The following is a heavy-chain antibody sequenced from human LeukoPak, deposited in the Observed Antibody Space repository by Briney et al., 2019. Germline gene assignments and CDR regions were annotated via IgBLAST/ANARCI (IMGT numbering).Heavy chain of an antibody. CDR1: GGTFSSYA. D-gene: IGHD3-3*01. CDR3: ARSITIFGVVYYMDV. Sequence: SVKVSCKASGGTFSSYAISWVRQAPGQGLEWMGRIIPIFGTANYAQKFQGRVTITTDESTSTAYMELSSLRSEDTAVYYCARSITIFGVVYYMDVWGKGTTVTVSS. CDR2: IIPIFGTA. J-gene: IGHJ6*03. V-gene: IGHV1-69*05.